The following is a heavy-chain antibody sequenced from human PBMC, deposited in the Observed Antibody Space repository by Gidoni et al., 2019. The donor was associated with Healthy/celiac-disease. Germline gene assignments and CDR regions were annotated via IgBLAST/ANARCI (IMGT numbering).Heavy chain of an antibody. Sequence: QLQMQESGPGLVKPSETLSLTCTVSGGSISSSSYYWGWIRQPPGKGLEWIGSIYYSGSTYYNPSLKSRVTISVDTSKNQFSLKLSSVTAADTAVYYCARGSSWYEYYYYGMDVWGQGTTVTVSS. J-gene: IGHJ6*02. V-gene: IGHV4-39*01. CDR1: GGSISSSSYY. D-gene: IGHD6-13*01. CDR3: ARGSSWYEYYYYGMDV. CDR2: IYYSGST.